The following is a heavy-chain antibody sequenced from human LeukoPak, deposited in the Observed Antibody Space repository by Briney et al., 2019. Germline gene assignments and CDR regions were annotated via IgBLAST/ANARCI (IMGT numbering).Heavy chain of an antibody. CDR3: ARDSRNCRSTSCYTWYFDL. CDR2: INPNSGGT. V-gene: IGHV1-2*02. J-gene: IGHJ2*01. D-gene: IGHD2-2*01. CDR1: GYTFTGYY. Sequence: ASVKVFCKASGYTFTGYYMHWVRQAPGQGLEWMGWINPNSGGTNYAQKFQGRVTMTRDTSISTTYMELSRLNSDDTAVYYCARDSRNCRSTSCYTWYFDLGGRGTLVTVSS.